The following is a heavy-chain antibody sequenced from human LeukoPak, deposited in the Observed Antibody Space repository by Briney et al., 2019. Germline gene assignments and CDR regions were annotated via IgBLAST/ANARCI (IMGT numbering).Heavy chain of an antibody. Sequence: GGSLRLSCAASGLTFSSYAMSWVRQAPGKGLEWVSGISGSGGSTYYADSVKGRFTISRDNSKNTLYLQMNSLRAEDTAVYYCARMALGYGSGSPYSGYGMDVWGQGTTVTVSS. CDR1: GLTFSSYA. CDR2: ISGSGGST. J-gene: IGHJ6*02. V-gene: IGHV3-23*01. D-gene: IGHD3-10*01. CDR3: ARMALGYGSGSPYSGYGMDV.